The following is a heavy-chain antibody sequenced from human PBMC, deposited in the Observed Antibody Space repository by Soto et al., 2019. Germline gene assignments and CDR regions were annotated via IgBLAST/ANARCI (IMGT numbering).Heavy chain of an antibody. V-gene: IGHV3-30-3*01. Sequence: GGSLRLSCAASGFTFSSYAMHWVRQAPGKGLEWVAVISYDGSNKYYADSVKGRCTISRDNSKNTLYLKMNSLRAEDTAVYYCARPDPYSDFSSGHTWFDPWGPGTLVTVSS. CDR2: ISYDGSNK. CDR3: ARPDPYSDFSSGHTWFDP. J-gene: IGHJ5*02. CDR1: GFTFSSYA. D-gene: IGHD3-3*01.